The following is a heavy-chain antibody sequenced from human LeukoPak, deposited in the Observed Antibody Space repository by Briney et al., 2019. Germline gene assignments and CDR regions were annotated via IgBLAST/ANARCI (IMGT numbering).Heavy chain of an antibody. J-gene: IGHJ4*02. CDR1: MFTFSNYW. Sequence: GGSLRLSCTGSMFTFSNYWIHWVRQVPGRGLLWVARVNRAGASIVYADSVEGRFTISRDNAKNTVYLQMNSLRPDDTAVYYCVADSGNRSGGDFWGQGALVTVSS. D-gene: IGHD1-26*01. CDR3: VADSGNRSGGDF. CDR2: VNRAGASI. V-gene: IGHV3-74*01.